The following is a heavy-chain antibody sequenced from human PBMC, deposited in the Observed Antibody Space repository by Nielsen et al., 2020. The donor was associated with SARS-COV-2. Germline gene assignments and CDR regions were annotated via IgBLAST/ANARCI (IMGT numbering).Heavy chain of an antibody. V-gene: IGHV3-21*01. CDR3: ARDYARGVAYYDYVWGSYRYAFDI. J-gene: IGHJ3*02. CDR1: GFTFSSYS. Sequence: GESLKISCAASGFTFSSYSMNWVRQAPGKGLEWVSSISSSSSYIYYADSVKGRFTISRDNAKNSLYLQMNSLRAEDTAVYYCARDYARGVAYYDYVWGSYRYAFDIWGQGTMVTVSS. CDR2: ISSSSSYI. D-gene: IGHD3-16*02.